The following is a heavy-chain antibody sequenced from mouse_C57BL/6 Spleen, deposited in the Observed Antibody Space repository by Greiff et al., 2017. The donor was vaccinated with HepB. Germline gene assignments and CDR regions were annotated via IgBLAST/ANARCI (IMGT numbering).Heavy chain of an antibody. J-gene: IGHJ2*01. V-gene: IGHV1-64*01. Sequence: VQLQQPGAELVKPGASVKLSCKASGHTFTSYWMHWVKQRPGQGLEWIGMIHPNSGSTNYNEKFKSKATLTVDKSSSTAYMQLSSLTSEDSAVYYCARGGDGYLYYFDYWGQGTTLTVSS. CDR3: ARGGDGYLYYFDY. D-gene: IGHD2-3*01. CDR2: IHPNSGST. CDR1: GHTFTSYW.